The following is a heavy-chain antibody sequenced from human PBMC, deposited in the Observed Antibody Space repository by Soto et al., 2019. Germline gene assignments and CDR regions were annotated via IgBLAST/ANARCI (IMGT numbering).Heavy chain of an antibody. D-gene: IGHD1-26*01. CDR2: IKSKTDGGTT. V-gene: IGHV3-15*01. CDR1: GFSITNAW. J-gene: IGHJ6*02. Sequence: EVQLVESGGDLVKPGGSLRLSCAASGFSITNAWMTWVRQPPGKGLEWVGRIKSKTDGGTTDYVAPVKGRFTISRDDSQNTLYLKMNSLKTEDTAVDYCTTRGGSYLPAWDYYYYGMDVWGQGTTGTVSS. CDR3: TTRGGSYLPAWDYYYYGMDV.